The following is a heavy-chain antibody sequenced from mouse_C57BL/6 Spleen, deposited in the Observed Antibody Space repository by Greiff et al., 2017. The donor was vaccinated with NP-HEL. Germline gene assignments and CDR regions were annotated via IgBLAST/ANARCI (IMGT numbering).Heavy chain of an antibody. CDR2: IYPGGGYT. J-gene: IGHJ3*01. V-gene: IGHV1-63*01. CDR1: GYTFTNYW. CDR3: ARGDSEAWFAY. Sequence: QVQLQQSGAELVRPGTSVKMSCKASGYTFTNYWIGWAKQRPGHGLEWIGDIYPGGGYTNYNEKFKGKATLTADKSSSTAYMQFSSLTSEDSAIYYCARGDSEAWFAYWGQGTLVTVSA.